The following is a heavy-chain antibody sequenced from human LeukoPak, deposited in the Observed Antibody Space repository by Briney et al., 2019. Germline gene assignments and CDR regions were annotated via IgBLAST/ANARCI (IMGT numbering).Heavy chain of an antibody. D-gene: IGHD2-8*02. J-gene: IGHJ4*02. CDR1: RGSMNNYY. CDR3: ARVPYFYTGSVQLPIFDY. CDR2: IYHSGNT. Sequence: SETLSLTCTVSRGSMNNYYWSWVRQPPGKGLEWIGYIYHSGNTYYTPSLERRATMSVDTSTNQFSLKLNSVTAADTAVYHCARVPYFYTGSVQLPIFDYWGQGTLVTVSS. V-gene: IGHV4-59*13.